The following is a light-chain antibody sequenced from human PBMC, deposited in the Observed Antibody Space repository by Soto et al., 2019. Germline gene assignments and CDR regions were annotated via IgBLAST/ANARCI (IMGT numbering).Light chain of an antibody. J-gene: IGKJ2*01. CDR2: STS. CDR3: QKYYRSPQN. CDR1: QSVSSTY. Sequence: EIVLTHSPGTLSLSPGERASLSCRASQSVSSTYLAWYQQKPGQAPRLLIYSTSSRATGIPDRFSGSGSGTDFTLTISRLEPEDFAVYYCQKYYRSPQNFGQGTTLEI. V-gene: IGKV3-20*01.